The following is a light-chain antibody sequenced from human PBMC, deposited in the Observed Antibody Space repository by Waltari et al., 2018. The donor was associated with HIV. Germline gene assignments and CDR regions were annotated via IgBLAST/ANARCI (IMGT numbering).Light chain of an antibody. Sequence: QSAPTQHPPASGSPGQSVTISCTGTRSDVGGYNYVYWYQQLPGRAPKLMIYDVTKRPSRVPDRFSGSKSGNTASLTVSGLQAEDEADYFCSSYSGSNTLVFGGGTKLTVL. J-gene: IGLJ2*01. CDR2: DVT. CDR1: RSDVGGYNY. V-gene: IGLV2-8*01. CDR3: SSYSGSNTLV.